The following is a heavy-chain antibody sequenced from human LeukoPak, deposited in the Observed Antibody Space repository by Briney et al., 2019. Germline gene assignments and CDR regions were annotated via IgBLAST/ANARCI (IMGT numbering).Heavy chain of an antibody. D-gene: IGHD3-3*01. J-gene: IGHJ6*02. Sequence: ASVKVSCKASGYTFTSYYMHWVRQAPGQGLEWMGIINPSGGSTSYAQKFQGRVTMTRDTSTSTVYMELSSLRSEDTAVYYCARYAGTIFGAQGTDVWGQGTTVTVSS. CDR1: GYTFTSYY. CDR2: INPSGGST. CDR3: ARYAGTIFGAQGTDV. V-gene: IGHV1-46*01.